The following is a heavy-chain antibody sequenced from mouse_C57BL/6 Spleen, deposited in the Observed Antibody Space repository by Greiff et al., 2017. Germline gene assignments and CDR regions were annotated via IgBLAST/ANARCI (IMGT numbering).Heavy chain of an antibody. Sequence: DVQLVESGGGLVKPGGSLKLSCAASGFTFSDYGMHWVRQAPEKGLEWVAYISSGSSTIYYADTVKGRFTISRDNAKNTLFLQMTSLRSEDTAMYYCARDYGSSPNAMDYWGQGTSVTVSS. CDR2: ISSGSSTI. CDR3: ARDYGSSPNAMDY. D-gene: IGHD1-1*01. J-gene: IGHJ4*01. V-gene: IGHV5-17*01. CDR1: GFTFSDYG.